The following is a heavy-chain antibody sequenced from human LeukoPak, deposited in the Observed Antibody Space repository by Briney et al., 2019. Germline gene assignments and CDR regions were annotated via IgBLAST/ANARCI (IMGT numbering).Heavy chain of an antibody. J-gene: IGHJ2*01. CDR3: AKVRGLVAGTDYWYFDL. D-gene: IGHD6-19*01. V-gene: IGHV3-23*01. CDR2: ISGSGGST. CDR1: GFTFSSYA. Sequence: GGSLRLSCAASGFTFSSYAMSWVRQAPGKGLEWVSAISGSGGSTYYADSVKGRFTISRDNSKNTLYLQMNSLRAEDTAVYYCAKVRGLVAGTDYWYFDLWGRGTLVTVSS.